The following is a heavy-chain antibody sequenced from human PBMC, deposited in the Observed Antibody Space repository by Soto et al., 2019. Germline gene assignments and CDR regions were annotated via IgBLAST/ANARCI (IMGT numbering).Heavy chain of an antibody. CDR3: ANRRGIVGALVHMDYFDY. CDR2: IYWDDDK. V-gene: IGHV2-5*02. J-gene: IGHJ4*02. Sequence: GSGPTLVNPTQTLTLTCTFSGFSLSTSGVGVGWIRQPPGKALEWLAPIYWDDDKRYSPSLKSRLTITKDTSKNQVVLTMTNMDPVDKAKYYCANRRGIVGALVHMDYFDYWCQANLVSVS. D-gene: IGHD1-26*01. CDR1: GFSLSTSGVG.